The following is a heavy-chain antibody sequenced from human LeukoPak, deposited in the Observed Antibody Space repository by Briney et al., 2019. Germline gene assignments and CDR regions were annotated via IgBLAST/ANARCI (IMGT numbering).Heavy chain of an antibody. J-gene: IGHJ4*02. V-gene: IGHV1-69*05. D-gene: IGHD6-19*01. CDR3: ARDPRYSSILHY. Sequence: SVKVSCKASGGTFSSYAISWVRQAPGQGLEWMGGIIPIFGTANYAQKLQGRVTMTTDTSTSTAYMELRSLRSDDTAVYYCARDPRYSSILHYWGQGTLVTVSS. CDR1: GGTFSSYA. CDR2: IIPIFGTA.